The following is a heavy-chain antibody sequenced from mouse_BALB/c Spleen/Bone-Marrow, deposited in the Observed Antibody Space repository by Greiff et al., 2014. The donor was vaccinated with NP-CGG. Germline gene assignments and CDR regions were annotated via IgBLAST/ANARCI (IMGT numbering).Heavy chain of an antibody. CDR2: IYPGDGDT. CDR1: GYNFNNYW. Sequence: QVQLKESGAELARPGASVKLSCKASGYNFNNYWMQWIKQRPGQGLEWIGAIYPGDGDTRYTQKFKGKATLTADKSSSTAYMQLSSLASEDSAVYYCARDGKYPPAMDYWGQGTSVTVSS. V-gene: IGHV1-87*01. D-gene: IGHD2-1*01. J-gene: IGHJ4*01. CDR3: ARDGKYPPAMDY.